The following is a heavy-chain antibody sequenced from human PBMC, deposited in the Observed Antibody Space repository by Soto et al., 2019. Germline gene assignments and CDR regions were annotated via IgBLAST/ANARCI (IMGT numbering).Heavy chain of an antibody. Sequence: GGSLRLSCAASGFTFSSYAMHWVRQAPGKGLEWVAVISYDGSNKYYADSVKGRFTISRDNSKNTLYLQMNSLRAEDTAVYYCARDHLAVAGKWGQGTLVTVSS. CDR1: GFTFSSYA. D-gene: IGHD6-19*01. V-gene: IGHV3-30-3*01. CDR3: ARDHLAVAGK. CDR2: ISYDGSNK. J-gene: IGHJ4*02.